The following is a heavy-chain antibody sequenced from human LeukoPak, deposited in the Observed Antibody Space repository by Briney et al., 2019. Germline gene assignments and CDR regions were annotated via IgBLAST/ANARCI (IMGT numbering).Heavy chain of an antibody. D-gene: IGHD6-13*01. J-gene: IGHJ4*02. CDR2: ITGDCNYI. V-gene: IGHV3-21*04. Sequence: GGSLRLSFASSRCVFHQNNLHELRQAPGKGLEWVSSITGDCNYIFYADSVKGRFTISRDNAKNSLYLQMNSLRAEDTAVSYCASRLGIGAGADFDYWGQGTLITVSS. CDR3: ASRLGIGAGADFDY. CDR1: RCVFHQNN.